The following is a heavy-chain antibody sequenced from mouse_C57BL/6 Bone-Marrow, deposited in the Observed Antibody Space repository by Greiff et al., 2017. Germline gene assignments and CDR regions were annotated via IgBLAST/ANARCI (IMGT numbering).Heavy chain of an antibody. CDR2: IDPSDSYT. D-gene: IGHD2-3*01. CDR3: AKGLLSHFAY. CDR1: GYTFTSYW. Sequence: VQLQQPGAELVMPGASVKLSCKASGYTFTSYWMHWVKQRPGQGLEWIGEIDPSDSYTNYNQKFKGKSTLTVDQSSSTAYMQLSSLTSEDYSVYYYAKGLLSHFAYWGQGNLVTVSA. V-gene: IGHV1-69*01. J-gene: IGHJ3*01.